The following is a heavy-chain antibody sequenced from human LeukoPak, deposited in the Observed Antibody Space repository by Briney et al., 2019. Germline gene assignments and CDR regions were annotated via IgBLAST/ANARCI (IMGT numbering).Heavy chain of an antibody. D-gene: IGHD1-26*01. CDR2: IHPDSGGT. Sequence: ASVKVSCKASGYTFTDYYMHWVRQAAGEGLAWMGWIHPDSGGTDYAQKFQGRVTLTRDASINTAYMELSRLRSDDAAMYFCARVSSGSYSNFEYWGQGTLVTVSS. CDR3: ARVSSGSYSNFEY. J-gene: IGHJ4*02. V-gene: IGHV1-2*02. CDR1: GYTFTDYY.